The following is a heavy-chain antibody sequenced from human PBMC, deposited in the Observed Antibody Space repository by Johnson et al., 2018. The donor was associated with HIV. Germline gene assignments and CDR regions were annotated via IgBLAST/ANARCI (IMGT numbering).Heavy chain of an antibody. CDR1: GFMFSDYY. V-gene: IGHV3-11*01. CDR3: ARDWDYYDASGYYYANMVDAFDV. CDR2: ISSSRSTI. J-gene: IGHJ3*01. D-gene: IGHD3-22*01. Sequence: QVHLVESGGGVVQPGRSLRLSCAASGFMFSDYYMSWIRQAPGKGLEWVSYISSSRSTIYYADSVKGRFTISRHNVKKSLYLQMNDLRAEDTALYYCARDWDYYDASGYYYANMVDAFDVWGQGTVVTVSS.